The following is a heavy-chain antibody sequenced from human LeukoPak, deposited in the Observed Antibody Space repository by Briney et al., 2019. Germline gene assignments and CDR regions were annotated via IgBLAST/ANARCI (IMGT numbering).Heavy chain of an antibody. V-gene: IGHV3-7*01. D-gene: IGHD6-19*01. CDR1: GFTFGNYW. J-gene: IGHJ4*02. CDR3: VRDLGSGWSPDY. CDR2: IEDDGDQK. Sequence: GGSLRLSCVASGFTFGNYWMSWVRQAPGKGLEFVGNIEDDGDQKNYVDSVRGRFTISRDNVKNSLYLQMNSLRAEDTAVYYCVRDLGSGWSPDYWGQGTLVTVSS.